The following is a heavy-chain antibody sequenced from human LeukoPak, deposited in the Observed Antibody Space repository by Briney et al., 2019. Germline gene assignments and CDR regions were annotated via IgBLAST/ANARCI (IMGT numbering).Heavy chain of an antibody. CDR2: ISSSSSYI. J-gene: IGHJ6*02. CDR1: GFTFSSYS. Sequence: GGSLRLSCAASGFTFSSYSMNWVRQAPGKGLEWVSSISSSSSYIYYADSVKGRFTISRDNAKNSLYLQMNSLRAEDTAVYYCAGAKMNTMVRGVIHYYGMDVWGQGTTVTVSS. D-gene: IGHD3-10*01. CDR3: AGAKMNTMVRGVIHYYGMDV. V-gene: IGHV3-21*01.